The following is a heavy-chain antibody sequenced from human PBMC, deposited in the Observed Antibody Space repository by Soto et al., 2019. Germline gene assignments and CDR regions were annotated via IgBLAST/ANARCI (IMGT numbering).Heavy chain of an antibody. CDR1: GYSFTKYG. V-gene: IGHV1-3*01. CDR3: ARTDCSSTSCYNYYYYGMDV. D-gene: IGHD2-2*01. CDR2: INPGNGDT. J-gene: IGHJ6*02. Sequence: QVQLVQSGTEVKKPGASVKVSCKTSGYSFTKYGLHWVRQAPGQRLEWMGRINPGNGDTKYSQKFQGRVTITRDTSATTAYMELSSLRSEDSAVFYCARTDCSSTSCYNYYYYGMDVWGQGTTVTVSS.